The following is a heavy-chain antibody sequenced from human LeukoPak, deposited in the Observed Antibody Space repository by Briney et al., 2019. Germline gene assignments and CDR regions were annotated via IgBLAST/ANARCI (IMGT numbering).Heavy chain of an antibody. V-gene: IGHV3-64D*06. CDR1: GFTFSSYA. CDR3: VKAGTIFGVVTPSFDY. J-gene: IGHJ4*02. Sequence: PGGSLRLSCAASGFTFSSYAMSWVRQAPGKGLEWVSAISSNGGSTYYADSVKGRFTISRDNSKNTLYLQMSSLRAEDTAVYYCVKAGTIFGVVTPSFDYWGQGTLVTVSS. D-gene: IGHD3-3*01. CDR2: ISSNGGST.